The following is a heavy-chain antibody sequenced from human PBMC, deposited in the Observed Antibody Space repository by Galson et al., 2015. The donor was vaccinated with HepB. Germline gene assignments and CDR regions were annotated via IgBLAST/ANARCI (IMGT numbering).Heavy chain of an antibody. CDR2: ISSSSSYI. J-gene: IGHJ6*03. V-gene: IGHV3-21*01. CDR3: ARDEAIHYYYYYYMDV. CDR1: GFTFSSYS. Sequence: SLRLSCAASGFTFSSYSMNWVRQAPGKGLEWVSSISSSSSYIYYADSVKGRFTISRDNAKNSLYLQMNSLRAEDTAVYYCARDEAIHYYYYYYMDVWGKGTTVTVSS. D-gene: IGHD2-2*01.